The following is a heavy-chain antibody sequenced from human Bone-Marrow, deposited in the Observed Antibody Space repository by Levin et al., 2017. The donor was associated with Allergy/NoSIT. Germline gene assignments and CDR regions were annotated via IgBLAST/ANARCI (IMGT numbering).Heavy chain of an antibody. CDR2: ISGSSNYI. CDR1: GFTFSSYT. Sequence: GGSLRLSCAASGFTFSSYTMHWVRQAPGKGLEGVSSISGSSNYIYYADSVKGRFTISRDNAKNALFLQINSLSAEDTAVYYCARAPAFRFDYDYWGQGTLVTVSS. J-gene: IGHJ4*02. V-gene: IGHV3-21*01. CDR3: ARAPAFRFDYDY.